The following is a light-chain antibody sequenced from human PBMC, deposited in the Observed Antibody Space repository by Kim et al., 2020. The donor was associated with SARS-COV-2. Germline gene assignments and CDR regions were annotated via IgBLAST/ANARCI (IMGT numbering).Light chain of an antibody. CDR3: QQYDSSPGVT. Sequence: EIVLTQSPATLSLSPGERATLSCRASQSVSSYLAWYQQKPGQAPRLLIYATSNRATGIPDRFSGSGSGTDFSLTISRLEPEDFAVYYCQQYDSSPGVTFGQGTRLEIK. CDR2: ATS. J-gene: IGKJ5*01. V-gene: IGKV3-20*01. CDR1: QSVSSY.